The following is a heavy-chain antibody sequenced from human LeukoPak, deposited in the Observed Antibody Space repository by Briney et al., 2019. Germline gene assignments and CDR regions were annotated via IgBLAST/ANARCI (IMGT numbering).Heavy chain of an antibody. CDR3: ARGQLGSGYFDL. V-gene: IGHV1-3*01. Sequence: ASVKVSCKASGYTFTSYAMHWVRQAPGQRLEWMGWINAGNGNTKYSQKFQGRVTITRDTSASTAYMELSSLRSEDTAVYYCARGQLGSGYFDLWGRGTLVTVSS. D-gene: IGHD1-1*01. CDR1: GYTFTSYA. CDR2: INAGNGNT. J-gene: IGHJ2*01.